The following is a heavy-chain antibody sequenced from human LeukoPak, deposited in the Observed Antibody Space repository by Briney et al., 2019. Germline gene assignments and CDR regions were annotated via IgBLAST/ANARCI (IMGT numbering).Heavy chain of an antibody. J-gene: IGHJ4*02. CDR1: GLTFSSSS. CDR3: ARYFDS. V-gene: IGHV3-48*02. Sequence: PGGSLRLSCGVSGLTFSSSSMNWVRQAPGKGLDWVSYISSSSSTIYYADSVKGRFTISRDNAKNSLYLKMNSLRDEDTAVYYCARYFDSWGQGTLVTVSS. CDR2: ISSSSSTI.